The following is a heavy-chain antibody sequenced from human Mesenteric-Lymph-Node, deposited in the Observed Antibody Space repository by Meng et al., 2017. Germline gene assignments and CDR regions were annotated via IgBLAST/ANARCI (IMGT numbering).Heavy chain of an antibody. D-gene: IGHD3-22*01. Sequence: GESLKISCAASGFTFSSYWMSWVRQAPGKGLEWVANIKQDGSEKYYVDSVKGRFTISRDNAKNSLYLQMNSLRAEDTAVYYCARGFSGYYRQLDYWGQGTLVTVSS. J-gene: IGHJ4*02. CDR1: GFTFSSYW. CDR3: ARGFSGYYRQLDY. V-gene: IGHV3-7*04. CDR2: IKQDGSEK.